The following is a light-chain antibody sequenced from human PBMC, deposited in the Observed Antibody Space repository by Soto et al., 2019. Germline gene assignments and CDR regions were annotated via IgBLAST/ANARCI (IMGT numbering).Light chain of an antibody. V-gene: IGKV3-20*01. CDR2: GAS. J-gene: IGKJ4*01. CDR3: QQYGSSVLT. Sequence: DIVLTPSPDTLSLSPGDRATLSGRASQSVSTNSLAWYQQKPGQAPRPLIYGASSRATGTPDRFSGSGSGTDFTLIISRLEPEDFAVYYCQQYGSSVLTFGGGTKVDIK. CDR1: QSVSTNS.